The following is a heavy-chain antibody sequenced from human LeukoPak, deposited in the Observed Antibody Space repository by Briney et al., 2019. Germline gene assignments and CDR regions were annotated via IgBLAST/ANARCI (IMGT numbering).Heavy chain of an antibody. CDR2: IRDDGSIK. Sequence: GSLRLSCAPSGFTFNNYGMHWVRQAPGKGLEWVAFIRDDGSIKYYADSVKGRFTISRDNSKNTLSLQMNSLRAEDTAVYYCARHDWFDPWGQGTLVTVSS. J-gene: IGHJ5*02. CDR3: ARHDWFDP. D-gene: IGHD3-3*01. V-gene: IGHV3-30*02. CDR1: GFTFNNYG.